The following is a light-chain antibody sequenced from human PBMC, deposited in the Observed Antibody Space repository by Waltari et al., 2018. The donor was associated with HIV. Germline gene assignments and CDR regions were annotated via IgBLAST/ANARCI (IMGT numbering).Light chain of an antibody. CDR1: QSLLHSNGFNY. Sequence: DIVMIQSPLSLPVTPGEPASISCRSNQSLLHSNGFNYLHWFMQRPGQSPQLLIYLGSNRASDRFSGSGSGTDFTLTINRVEAEDVGVYYCMQALQTPWTFGQGTKLEI. CDR3: MQALQTPWT. V-gene: IGKV2-28*01. J-gene: IGKJ2*02. CDR2: LGS.